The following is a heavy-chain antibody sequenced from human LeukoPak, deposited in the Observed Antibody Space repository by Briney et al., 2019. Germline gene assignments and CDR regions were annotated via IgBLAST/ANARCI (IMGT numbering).Heavy chain of an antibody. CDR1: GYTFNDYY. Sequence: ASLKVSCKASGYTFNDYYLHWGRQAPGQGLEWMGWINPKNGDTNYAQRFQGRVSMTRDMSINTAYIDLSSLRSDDTAVYLCARAGTVMLLDYWGQGTLVTVSA. CDR3: ARAGTVMLLDY. J-gene: IGHJ4*02. CDR2: INPKNGDT. D-gene: IGHD3-16*01. V-gene: IGHV1-2*02.